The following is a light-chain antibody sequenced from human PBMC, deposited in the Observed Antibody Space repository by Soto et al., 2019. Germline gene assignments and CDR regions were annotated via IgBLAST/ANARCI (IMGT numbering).Light chain of an antibody. CDR3: HQYDQWPIT. CDR2: GAS. CDR1: QPVSDK. J-gene: IGKJ5*01. Sequence: EVLMPQAPANLSVSPRVGSTLXXWASQPVSDKLAWYQQKPGQAPRLLIYGASARALGIPDRFSGSGSGTEFSFTVASPQSEDIAVYYCHQYDQWPITFGQGT. V-gene: IGKV3-15*01.